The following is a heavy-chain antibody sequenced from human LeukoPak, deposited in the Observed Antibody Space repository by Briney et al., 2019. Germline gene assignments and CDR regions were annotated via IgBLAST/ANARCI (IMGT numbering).Heavy chain of an antibody. V-gene: IGHV1-2*02. Sequence: ASVKVSCKVSGYTLTELSMHWVRQAPGQGLEWMGWINPNSGGTNYAQKFQGRVTMTRDTSTSTVYMELSSLRSEDTAVYYCARGPRITLIRGGQWYYYMDVWGKGTAVTISS. CDR2: INPNSGGT. D-gene: IGHD3-10*01. CDR1: GYTLTELS. CDR3: ARGPRITLIRGGQWYYYMDV. J-gene: IGHJ6*03.